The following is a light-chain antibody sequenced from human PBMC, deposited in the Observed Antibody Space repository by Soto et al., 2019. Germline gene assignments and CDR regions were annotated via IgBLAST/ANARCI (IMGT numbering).Light chain of an antibody. Sequence: EILITQSPATLSVSPGERDTLSCRASQSVSSNLAWYQQKPGQAPLLLIYGASTRATGIPATFSGSGSGTEFTLTISSLQAEDVAVYYCQQYYSAPTWPFGQGTKVDTK. J-gene: IGKJ1*01. V-gene: IGKV3-15*01. CDR2: GAS. CDR3: QQYYSAPTWP. CDR1: QSVSSN.